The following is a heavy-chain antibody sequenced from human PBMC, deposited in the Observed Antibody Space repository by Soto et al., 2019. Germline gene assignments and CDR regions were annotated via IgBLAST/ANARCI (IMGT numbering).Heavy chain of an antibody. D-gene: IGHD6-13*01. CDR2: ISGSGGST. Sequence: GGSLRLSCAASGFTFSSSAMSWVRQAPGKGLEWVSAISGSGGSTYYADSVKGRFTISRDNSKNTLYLQMNSLRAEDTAVYYCAKATAAAGTSSWFDPWGQGTLVTVSS. J-gene: IGHJ5*02. CDR3: AKATAAAGTSSWFDP. V-gene: IGHV3-23*01. CDR1: GFTFSSSA.